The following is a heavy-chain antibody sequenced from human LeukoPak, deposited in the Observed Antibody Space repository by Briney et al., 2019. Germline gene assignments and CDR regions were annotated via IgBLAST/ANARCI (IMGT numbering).Heavy chain of an antibody. CDR2: ISGSGGST. J-gene: IGHJ1*01. CDR1: GFTFSSYA. D-gene: IGHD6-13*01. CDR3: AKAKYSSSWYEYFQH. Sequence: GGSLRLSCAASGFTFSSYAMSWVRQAAGKGLEWVSAISGSGGSTYYADSVKGRFTISRDNSKNTLYLQMNSLRAEDTAVYYCAKAKYSSSWYEYFQHWGQGTLVTVSS. V-gene: IGHV3-23*01.